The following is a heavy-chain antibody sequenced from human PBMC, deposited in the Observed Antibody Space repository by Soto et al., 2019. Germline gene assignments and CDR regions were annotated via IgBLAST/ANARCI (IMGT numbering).Heavy chain of an antibody. CDR3: ARGRDGDY. J-gene: IGHJ4*02. CDR2: ISAHNGNT. D-gene: IGHD6-6*01. V-gene: IGHV1-18*01. Sequence: QVHLVQSGAEVKKPGASVKVSCQGSGYAFTTYGITWVRQAPGQGLEWMGWISAHNGNTNYAQKLQGRVTVTRDTSTSTAYMELRSRRYDDTAVYYCARGRDGDYWGQGALVTVSS. CDR1: GYAFTTYG.